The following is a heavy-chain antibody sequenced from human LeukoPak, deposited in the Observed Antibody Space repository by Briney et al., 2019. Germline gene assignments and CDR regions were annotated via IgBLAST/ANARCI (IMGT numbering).Heavy chain of an antibody. CDR2: ISGSGGST. D-gene: IGHD2-2*01. CDR1: GFTFSYYD. Sequence: PGGSLRLSCAASGFTFSYYDMSWVRQAPGKGLEWASTISGSGGSTYYADSVKGRFTISRDNSKNTLYLQMNSLRAEDTAVYYCARDGPPYCSSTSCSYYFDYWGQGTLVTVSS. V-gene: IGHV3-23*01. J-gene: IGHJ4*02. CDR3: ARDGPPYCSSTSCSYYFDY.